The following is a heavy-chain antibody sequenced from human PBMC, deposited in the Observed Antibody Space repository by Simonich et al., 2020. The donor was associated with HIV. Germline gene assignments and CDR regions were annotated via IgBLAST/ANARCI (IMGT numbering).Heavy chain of an antibody. Sequence: QVQLQQWGAGLLKPSETLSLTCAVYGGSFSGYYWTWIRQPPEKGLEWNGEINHRGSTNYIPSLKSRVTISVDTSKNQFSLNLNSVTAADTAVYYCARGRSPTVNTFDIWGLGTMVTVSS. D-gene: IGHD4-17*01. J-gene: IGHJ3*02. CDR1: GGSFSGYY. V-gene: IGHV4-34*02. CDR3: ARGRSPTVNTFDI. CDR2: INHRGST.